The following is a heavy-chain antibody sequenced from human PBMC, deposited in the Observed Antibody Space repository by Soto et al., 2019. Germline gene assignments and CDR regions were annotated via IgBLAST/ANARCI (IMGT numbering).Heavy chain of an antibody. CDR1: GFTFSSYA. CDR3: ATRTVGWYFDL. CDR2: ISGSGGST. Sequence: EVQLLESGGGLVQPGGSLRLSCAASGFTFSSYAMNWVRQAPGKGLEWVSVISGSGGSTYYADAVKGRFTISRDNSKNTLYLKMSSLRAEDTAVYYCATRTVGWYFDLWGRGTLVTVSS. V-gene: IGHV3-23*01. D-gene: IGHD4-17*01. J-gene: IGHJ2*01.